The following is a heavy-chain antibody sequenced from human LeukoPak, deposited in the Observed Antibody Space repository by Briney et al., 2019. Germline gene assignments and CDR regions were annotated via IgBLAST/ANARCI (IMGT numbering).Heavy chain of an antibody. Sequence: PGGSLRLSCAASGFTFSSYAMSWVRQAPGKGLEWVSGISNSGVSTYYADSVKGRFTISRDNSNNTLYLQLNSLRAEDTAVYYCAKYGSGSYYNAPFAYWGQGTVVTVSS. J-gene: IGHJ4*02. CDR2: ISNSGVST. CDR1: GFTFSSYA. D-gene: IGHD3-10*01. CDR3: AKYGSGSYYNAPFAY. V-gene: IGHV3-23*01.